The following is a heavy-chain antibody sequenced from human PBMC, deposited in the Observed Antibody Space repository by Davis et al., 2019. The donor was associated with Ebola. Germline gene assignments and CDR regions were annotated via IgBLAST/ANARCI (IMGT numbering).Heavy chain of an antibody. V-gene: IGHV1-18*01. Sequence: AASVKVSCKASGGTFSSYGINWVRQAPGQGLEWMGWISAYNGNTKYAQKLQGRVTMTTDASTSTAYMELRSLRSDDTAVYYCAREKLGGSSDYWGQGTLVTVSS. J-gene: IGHJ4*02. CDR1: GGTFSSYG. D-gene: IGHD6-6*01. CDR3: AREKLGGSSDY. CDR2: ISAYNGNT.